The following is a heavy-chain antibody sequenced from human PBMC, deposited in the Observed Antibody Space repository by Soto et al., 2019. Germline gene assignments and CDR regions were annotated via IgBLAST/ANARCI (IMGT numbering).Heavy chain of an antibody. J-gene: IGHJ4*01. CDR3: SSSSSGYDPRTYFDY. Sequence: HPGGSLRLSCAASGFSLSSYWMCWVRQAPGKGLEWVANIKQDGSEKYYVDSVKGRFTISRDNAKNSLYLQMNSLRAEDTAVYYCSSSSSGYDPRTYFDYPAQRSPVTVSA. V-gene: IGHV3-7*05. D-gene: IGHD5-12*01. CDR1: GFSLSSYW. CDR2: IKQDGSEK.